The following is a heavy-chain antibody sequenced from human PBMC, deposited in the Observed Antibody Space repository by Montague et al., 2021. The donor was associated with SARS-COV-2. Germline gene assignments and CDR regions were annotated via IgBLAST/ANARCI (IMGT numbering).Heavy chain of an antibody. Sequence: SETLSLTCAVDGGSLSGSYWSWIRQAPGKGLEWIGEIDQSRSTNYNPSLTGRVTMSLDKSKNLFSLNLRSVTAADTAVYFCAKGGETRYFDNPRRWFDPWGQGALVIVSS. CDR3: AKGGETRYFDNPRRWFDP. D-gene: IGHD3-9*01. CDR2: IDQSRST. J-gene: IGHJ5*02. CDR1: GGSLSGSY. V-gene: IGHV4-34*01.